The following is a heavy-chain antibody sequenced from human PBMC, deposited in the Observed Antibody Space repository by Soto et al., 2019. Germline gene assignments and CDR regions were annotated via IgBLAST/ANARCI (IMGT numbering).Heavy chain of an antibody. V-gene: IGHV3-7*03. D-gene: IGHD3-16*01. J-gene: IGHJ4*02. CDR1: GFSFSLFW. CDR3: ARTGWPQSSYYFDY. CDR2: INEDGSEK. Sequence: EVQLAESGGGLVQPGGSLRLSCAASGFSFSLFWMSWVRQTPGKGLEWVANINEDGSEKFFADSVKVRFNISRDNAKNSLFLQMNSLTADDTAVYYCARTGWPQSSYYFDYWGQGTLVTVSS.